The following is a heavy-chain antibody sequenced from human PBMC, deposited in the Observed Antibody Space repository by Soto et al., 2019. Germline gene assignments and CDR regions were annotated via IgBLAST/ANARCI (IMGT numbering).Heavy chain of an antibody. Sequence: PGGSLRLSCEVSGFTFNNFAMSWVRQSPGKGLEWVSTISSDGDLRHYAESVKGRFTISRDNSKSSLFLQMNSLRAEDTALCFCAKVRQRFLDILTGATNFDSWGQGTLVTVSS. CDR3: AKVRQRFLDILTGATNFDS. CDR1: GFTFNNFA. CDR2: ISSDGDLR. V-gene: IGHV3-23*01. D-gene: IGHD3-9*01. J-gene: IGHJ4*02.